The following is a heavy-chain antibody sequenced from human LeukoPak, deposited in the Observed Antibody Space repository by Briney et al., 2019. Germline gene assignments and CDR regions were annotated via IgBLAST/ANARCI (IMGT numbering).Heavy chain of an antibody. CDR2: INPNSGGT. V-gene: IGHV1-2*02. CDR1: GYTFTGYY. D-gene: IGHD7-27*01. J-gene: IGHJ4*02. CDR3: VIIDWGPENYFDY. Sequence: ASVKVSCTASGYTFTGYYTHWVRQAPGQGLEWMGWINPNSGGTNYAQKLQGRVTMTRDTSNSTAYMELSRLRSDDTAVYYCVIIDWGPENYFDYWGQGTLVTVSS.